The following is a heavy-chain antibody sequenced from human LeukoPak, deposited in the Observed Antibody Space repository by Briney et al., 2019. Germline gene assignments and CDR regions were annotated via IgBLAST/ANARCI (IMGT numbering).Heavy chain of an antibody. J-gene: IGHJ4*02. CDR1: GFTFSNAW. D-gene: IGHD5-12*01. V-gene: IGHV3-15*01. CDR2: IKSKTDGGTT. CDR3: TTDRYSGYFGTTYFDY. Sequence: GRSLRLSCAASGFTFSNAWMSWVRQAPGKGLEWVGRIKSKTDGGTTDYAAPVKGRFTISRDDSKNTLYLQMNSLKTEDTAVYYCTTDRYSGYFGTTYFDYWGQGTLVTVSS.